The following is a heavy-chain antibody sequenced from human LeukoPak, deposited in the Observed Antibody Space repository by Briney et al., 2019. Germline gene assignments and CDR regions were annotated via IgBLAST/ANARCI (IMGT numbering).Heavy chain of an antibody. J-gene: IGHJ4*02. CDR3: ARWRDSGYDNDY. Sequence: GGSLRLSCTVSGFTVSSNSMSWVRQAPGKGLEWVSFIYSDNTHYSDSVKGRFTISRDNSKNTLYLQMNSLTAADTAVYYCARWRDSGYDNDYWGQGTLVTVSS. CDR2: IYSDNT. D-gene: IGHD5-12*01. CDR1: GFTVSSNS. V-gene: IGHV3-53*01.